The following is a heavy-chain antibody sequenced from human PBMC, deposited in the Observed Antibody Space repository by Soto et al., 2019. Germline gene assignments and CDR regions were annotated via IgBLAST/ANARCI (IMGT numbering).Heavy chain of an antibody. CDR1: GFTFSSYW. CDR2: INSDGSST. Sequence: HPGGFLRLSCAASGFTFSSYWMHWVRQAPGKGLVWVSRINSDGSSTSYADSVKGRFTISRDNAKNTLYLQMNSLRAEDTAVYYCARGYDYIWGSYLDFDYWGQGTLVTVS. CDR3: ARGYDYIWGSYLDFDY. D-gene: IGHD3-16*02. J-gene: IGHJ4*02. V-gene: IGHV3-74*01.